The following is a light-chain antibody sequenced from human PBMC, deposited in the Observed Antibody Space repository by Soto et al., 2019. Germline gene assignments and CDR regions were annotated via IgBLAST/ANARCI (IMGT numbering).Light chain of an antibody. CDR3: QQYGSSPRYT. CDR1: QSVRNSY. V-gene: IGKV3-20*01. Sequence: EIVLTQFPDTLSLSPGERATLSCRASQSVRNSYLAWYQQRPGQAPRLLIYGADSRATGIPDRFSGSGSDTDFTPTISRLEPEDFAVYYCQQYGSSPRYTFGQGTKLEI. J-gene: IGKJ2*01. CDR2: GAD.